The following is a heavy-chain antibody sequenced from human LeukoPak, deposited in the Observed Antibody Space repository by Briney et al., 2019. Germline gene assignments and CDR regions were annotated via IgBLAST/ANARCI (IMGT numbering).Heavy chain of an antibody. CDR2: IIPIFGTA. V-gene: IGHV1-69*13. Sequence: GASVKVSDKARNFPFTSYAISWVRQAPGQGLEWMGGIIPIFGTANYAQKFQGRVTITADESTSTAYMELSSLRSEDTAVYYCARAYDFWSGYQYSMDVWGKGTTVTVSS. D-gene: IGHD3-3*01. CDR1: NFPFTSYA. CDR3: ARAYDFWSGYQYSMDV. J-gene: IGHJ6*03.